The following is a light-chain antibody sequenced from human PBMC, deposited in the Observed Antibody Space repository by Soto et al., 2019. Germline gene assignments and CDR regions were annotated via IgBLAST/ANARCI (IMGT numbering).Light chain of an antibody. Sequence: QAVVTQPPSVSGAPGQRVTISCTGSSSNIGAGYDVHWYQQLPGTAPKFLIYGNTNRPSGVPDRFSGSKSGTSASLAITGLQAEDEADYYCQSYDSSLSGVVFGGGTKLTVL. CDR3: QSYDSSLSGVV. CDR2: GNT. V-gene: IGLV1-40*01. J-gene: IGLJ2*01. CDR1: SSNIGAGYD.